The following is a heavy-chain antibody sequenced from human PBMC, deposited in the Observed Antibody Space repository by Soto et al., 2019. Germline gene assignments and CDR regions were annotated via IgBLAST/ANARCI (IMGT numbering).Heavy chain of an antibody. D-gene: IGHD6-13*01. CDR2: ISSTGATI. CDR1: GFTFTSYA. Sequence: EVQLVESGGGLVQPGGSLRLSCAASGFTFTSYAVHWVRQAPGKGLEFVASISSTGATIYYGDSVNGRVTISRDNSKSTVYLQMGSLKAEDTAVYYCARARIGAAGTKYYFDYWGRGTVVTVSS. V-gene: IGHV3-64*07. J-gene: IGHJ4*02. CDR3: ARARIGAAGTKYYFDY.